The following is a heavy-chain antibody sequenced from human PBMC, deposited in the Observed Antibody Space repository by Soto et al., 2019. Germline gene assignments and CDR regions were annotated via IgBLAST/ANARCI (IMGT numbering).Heavy chain of an antibody. CDR3: ARGSRYCSGGSCYDY. CDR2: ISTSGSTM. Sequence: GGSLRLSCAASGFTFSDYYMTWIRQAPGKGLEWVSYISTSGSTMYYADSVKGRFTISRDNAKNSLYLQMNSLRAEDTAVYYCARGSRYCSGGSCYDYWGQGTLVTVSS. CDR1: GFTFSDYY. D-gene: IGHD2-15*01. V-gene: IGHV3-11*01. J-gene: IGHJ4*02.